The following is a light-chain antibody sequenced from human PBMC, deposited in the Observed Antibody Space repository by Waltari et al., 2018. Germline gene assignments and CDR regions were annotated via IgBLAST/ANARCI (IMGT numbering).Light chain of an antibody. Sequence: YKHVPRKAPKLLLFSVSNRPSGVSNRFSGSKSGNTASLPISGLQAEDEAAYYCGSYTGSTTWVFGGGTKLTVL. V-gene: IGLV2-14*01. J-gene: IGLJ3*02. CDR3: GSYTGSTTWV. CDR2: SVS.